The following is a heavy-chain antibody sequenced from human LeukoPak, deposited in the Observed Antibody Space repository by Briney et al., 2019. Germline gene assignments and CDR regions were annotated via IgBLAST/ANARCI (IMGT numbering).Heavy chain of an antibody. CDR3: ARRRYYDGSGYLE. J-gene: IGHJ1*01. V-gene: IGHV4-39*01. D-gene: IGHD3-22*01. CDR2: IYYSGRT. CDR1: GDSVSRSDSY. Sequence: PSETLSLXCSVSGDSVSRSDSYWAWIRQPPAKGLEWIGTIYYSGRTYYSPSLKSRVTMSVDPSNNQFSLNLRSVTAADTALYYCARRRYYDGSGYLEWGQGTLLSVSS.